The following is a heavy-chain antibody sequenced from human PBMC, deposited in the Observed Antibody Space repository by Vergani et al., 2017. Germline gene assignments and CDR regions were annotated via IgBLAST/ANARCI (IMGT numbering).Heavy chain of an antibody. Sequence: QVQLVQSGAEVKKPGASVKVSCKASGYTFTGYYMHWVRQAPGQGLEWMGIINPSGGSTSYAQKFQGRVTMTRDTSTSTVYMELSSLRSEDTAVYYCARDQGQLEPVYYMDVWGKGTTVTVSS. CDR2: INPSGGST. CDR1: GYTFTGYY. CDR3: ARDQGQLEPVYYMDV. V-gene: IGHV1-46*03. J-gene: IGHJ6*03. D-gene: IGHD1-1*01.